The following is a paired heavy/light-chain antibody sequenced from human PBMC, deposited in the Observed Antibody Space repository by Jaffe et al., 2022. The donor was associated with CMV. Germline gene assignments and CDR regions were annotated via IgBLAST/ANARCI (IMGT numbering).Light chain of an antibody. V-gene: IGLV3-25*03. CDR3: QSADATGAL. J-gene: IGLJ2*01. CDR1: ALLKQY. CDR2: KDT. Sequence: SYELTQPPSVSVSPGQTARITCSGDALLKQYAYWYHQKPGRAPVLVIYKDTERPSGIPERFSGSSSGTTVTLTISGVQSEDEADYYCQSADATGALFGGGTKLTVL.
Heavy chain of an antibody. CDR1: GFTFSNYW. Sequence: EVQLVESGGGLVQPGGSLRLSCAASGFTFSNYWMHWVRQAPGKGLVWVSRINSDGSSTTYADSVKGRFTISRDNAKKTLYLQMNSLRAEDTAVYYCARDSDYGAYTINWFDPWGQGTLVTVSS. CDR2: INSDGSST. J-gene: IGHJ5*02. CDR3: ARDSDYGAYTINWFDP. V-gene: IGHV3-74*01. D-gene: IGHD4-17*01.